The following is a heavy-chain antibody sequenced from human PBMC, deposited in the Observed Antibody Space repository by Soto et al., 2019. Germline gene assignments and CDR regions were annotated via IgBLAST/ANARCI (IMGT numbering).Heavy chain of an antibody. V-gene: IGHV1-69*04. J-gene: IGHJ4*02. Sequence: SVKVSCKASGGTFSSYTISWVRQAPGQGLEWMGRIIPILGIANYAQKFQGRVTITADKSTSTAYMELNSLRAEDTALYYCAKDRGVLKVGYFDYWGQGTLVTVSS. CDR1: GGTFSSYT. CDR2: IIPILGIA. CDR3: AKDRGVLKVGYFDY.